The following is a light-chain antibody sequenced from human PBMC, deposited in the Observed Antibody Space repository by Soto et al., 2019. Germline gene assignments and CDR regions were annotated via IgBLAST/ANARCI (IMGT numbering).Light chain of an antibody. CDR1: SSDVGSYNL. CDR2: EGS. J-gene: IGLJ2*01. CDR3: CSYVGSSPL. V-gene: IGLV2-23*01. Sequence: QSALTQPASVSGSPGQSITISCTGTSSDVGSYNLVSWYQQHPGKAPKLMIYEGSKRPSGVSNRFSGSKSGNTASLTISGLQAEDEADYYCCSYVGSSPLFGGGTKLTVL.